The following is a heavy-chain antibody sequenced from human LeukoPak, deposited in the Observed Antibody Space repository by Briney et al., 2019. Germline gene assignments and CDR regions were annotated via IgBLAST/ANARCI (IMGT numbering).Heavy chain of an antibody. J-gene: IGHJ4*02. V-gene: IGHV4-39*02. Sequence: SETLSLTCTVSGGPISSRSYYWGWIRQPPGQGLEWIGSIYYSGSTYYNPSLRSRVTISIDTSKNHLSLKLSSVTAADTAVYYCASQNYDILTAYEYYFDYWGQGTLVSVSS. CDR2: IYYSGST. CDR3: ASQNYDILTAYEYYFDY. D-gene: IGHD3-9*01. CDR1: GGPISSRSYY.